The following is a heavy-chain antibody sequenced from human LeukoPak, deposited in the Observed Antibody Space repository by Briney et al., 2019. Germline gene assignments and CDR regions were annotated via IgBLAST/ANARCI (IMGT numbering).Heavy chain of an antibody. D-gene: IGHD4-23*01. CDR3: ARENYGGNSVFGSDYYGMDV. J-gene: IGHJ6*02. CDR2: IYYSGST. CDR1: GGSISSGGYY. V-gene: IGHV4-31*03. Sequence: SETLSLTCTVSGGSISSGGYYWSWIRQHPGKGLEWIGYIYYSGSTYYNPSLKGRVTISVDTSKNQFSLKLSSVTAADTAVYYCARENYGGNSVFGSDYYGMDVWGQGTTVTVSS.